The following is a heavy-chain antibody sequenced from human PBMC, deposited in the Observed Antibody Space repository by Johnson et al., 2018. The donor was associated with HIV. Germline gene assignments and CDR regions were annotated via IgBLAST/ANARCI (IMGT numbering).Heavy chain of an antibody. V-gene: IGHV3-73*01. J-gene: IGHJ3*02. CDR3: TSYFSYSSSWYSGVNAVDI. CDR1: GFTFSASA. CDR2: ISSKTNSYAT. Sequence: VHLVESGGGLVQPGGSLKLSCVASGFTFSASAIHWVRQASGKGLEWVGHISSKTNSYATELAASLKGRFTISRDDSKNTAYLQINSLKSEDAAVYYCTSYFSYSSSWYSGVNAVDIWGQGTMVTVSS. D-gene: IGHD6-13*01.